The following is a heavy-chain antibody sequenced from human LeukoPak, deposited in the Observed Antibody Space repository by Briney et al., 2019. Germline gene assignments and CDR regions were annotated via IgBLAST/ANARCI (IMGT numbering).Heavy chain of an antibody. CDR3: VKFGGYYYGSGSYPDY. CDR1: GFTFSSYA. V-gene: IGHV3-23*01. Sequence: GGSLRLSCAASGFTFSSYAMSWVRQAPGKGLEWVSAISGSGGSTYYADSVKSRFTISRDNSKNTLYLQMNSLRAEDTAVYYCVKFGGYYYGSGSYPDYWGQGTLVTVSS. CDR2: ISGSGGST. J-gene: IGHJ4*02. D-gene: IGHD3-10*01.